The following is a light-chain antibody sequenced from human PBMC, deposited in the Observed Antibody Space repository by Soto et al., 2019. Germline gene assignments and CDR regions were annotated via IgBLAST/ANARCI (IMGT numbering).Light chain of an antibody. CDR1: QSVGGS. CDR2: HTS. CDR3: QQYGSSSIT. Sequence: ETVLTQSPGTLSLSPGERATLSCRASQSVGGSLAWYQQRPGQAPRLLVYHTSNRATGIPDRFSASGSGTDFTLTISRLEPEDFAVYYCQQYGSSSITFGQGTRLEI. V-gene: IGKV3-20*01. J-gene: IGKJ5*01.